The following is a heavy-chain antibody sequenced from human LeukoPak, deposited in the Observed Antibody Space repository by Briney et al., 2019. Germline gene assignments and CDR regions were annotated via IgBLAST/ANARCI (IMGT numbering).Heavy chain of an antibody. D-gene: IGHD2-2*01. Sequence: SQTLSLTCTVSGGSISSSGYYWSWIRQHPGKGLEWIGYIYYSGTTYYNPSLKSRLTISVDTSKNQFSLKLSSVTAADTAVYYCARYCSSTNCRWFDPWGQGTLVTVSS. V-gene: IGHV4-31*03. J-gene: IGHJ5*02. CDR2: IYYSGTT. CDR1: GGSISSSGYY. CDR3: ARYCSSTNCRWFDP.